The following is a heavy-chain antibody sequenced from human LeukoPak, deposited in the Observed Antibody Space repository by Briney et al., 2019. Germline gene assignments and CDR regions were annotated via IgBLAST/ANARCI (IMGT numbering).Heavy chain of an antibody. CDR1: GLTFSDHY. CDR3: ARAKYSSGWFLSDP. D-gene: IGHD6-19*01. J-gene: IGHJ5*02. Sequence: GGSLRLSCAASGLTFSDHYMDWVRQAPGKGLEWVGRIRNKANSYTTEYAASVKGRFTISRDDSENSLYLQMNSLKTEDTAVYYCARAKYSSGWFLSDPWGQGTLVTVSS. V-gene: IGHV3-72*01. CDR2: IRNKANSYTT.